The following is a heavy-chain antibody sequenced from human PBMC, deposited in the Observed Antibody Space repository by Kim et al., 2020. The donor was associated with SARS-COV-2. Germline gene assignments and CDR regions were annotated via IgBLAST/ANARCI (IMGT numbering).Heavy chain of an antibody. D-gene: IGHD6-13*01. J-gene: IGHJ4*02. CDR1: GGSISSYY. CDR3: AREFIQRYSSSWYPVR. Sequence: SETLSLTCTVSGGSISSYYWSWIRQPAGKGLEWIGRIYTSGSTNYNPSLKSRVTMSVDTSKNQFSLKLSSVTAADTAVYYCAREFIQRYSSSWYPVRWGQGTLVTVSS. V-gene: IGHV4-4*07. CDR2: IYTSGST.